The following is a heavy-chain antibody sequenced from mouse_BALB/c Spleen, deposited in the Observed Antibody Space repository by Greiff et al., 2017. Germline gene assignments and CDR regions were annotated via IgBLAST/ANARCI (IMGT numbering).Heavy chain of an antibody. Sequence: VQLQQSGPELEKPGASVKISCKASGYSFTGYNMNWVKQSNGKSLEWIGNIDPYYGSTSYNQKFKGKATLTVDQSSSTASMQLKSLTSDDSAVYYCARSGKLLEYGNYDGFDYWGQGTTLTVAS. D-gene: IGHD2-10*02. CDR2: IDPYYGST. CDR1: GYSFTGYN. CDR3: ARSGKLLEYGNYDGFDY. V-gene: IGHV1-39*01. J-gene: IGHJ2*01.